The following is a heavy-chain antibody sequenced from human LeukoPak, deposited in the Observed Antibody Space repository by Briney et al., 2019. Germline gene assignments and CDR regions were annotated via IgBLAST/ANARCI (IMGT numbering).Heavy chain of an antibody. J-gene: IGHJ4*02. V-gene: IGHV4-38-2*02. CDR1: GYSISSGYY. CDR2: IYHSGST. Sequence: PSETLSLTCTVSGYSISSGYYWGWMRQPPGEGLEWIGSIYHSGSTYYNPSLESRVTISVDTSKNQFSLKLSSVTAADTAVYYCARGHSSGWPTDYWGQGTLVTVSS. D-gene: IGHD6-19*01. CDR3: ARGHSSGWPTDY.